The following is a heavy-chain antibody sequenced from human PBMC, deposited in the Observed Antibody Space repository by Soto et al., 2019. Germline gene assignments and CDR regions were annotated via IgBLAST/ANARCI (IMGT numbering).Heavy chain of an antibody. CDR2: INAGNGNT. Sequence: QVQLVQSGAEVKKPGASVKVSCKASGYTFTSYAMHWVRQAPGQRLEWMGWINAGNGNTKYSQKFQGRVTITRETSASTAYRELRSLRSEDTAVYYCASSSSGSYWDYYYMDVWGKGTTVTVSS. D-gene: IGHD3-10*01. V-gene: IGHV1-3*01. J-gene: IGHJ6*03. CDR3: ASSSSGSYWDYYYMDV. CDR1: GYTFTSYA.